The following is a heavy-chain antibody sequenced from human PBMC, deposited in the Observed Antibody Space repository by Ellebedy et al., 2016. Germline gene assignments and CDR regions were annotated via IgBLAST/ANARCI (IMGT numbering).Heavy chain of an antibody. J-gene: IGHJ4*02. CDR1: GFTLGNYA. CDR3: ARGETYYSGTSDYGFEH. D-gene: IGHD2-8*02. CDR2: ISFDGSVR. Sequence: GGSLRLSXAASGFTLGNYALHWVRQAPGEGLEWLALISFDGSVRYYADPVKGRFTISRDNSKNTLYLQMNSLRDEDTAVYFCARGETYYSGTSDYGFEHWGQGTLVTVSS. V-gene: IGHV3-30*04.